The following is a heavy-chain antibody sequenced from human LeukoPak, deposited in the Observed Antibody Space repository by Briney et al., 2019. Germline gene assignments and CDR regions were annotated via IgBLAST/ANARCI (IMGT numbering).Heavy chain of an antibody. D-gene: IGHD3-10*01. Sequence: VASVKVSCKASGYTFTSYGISWVRQAPGQGLEWMGWINPNSGGTNYAQKFQGRVTMTRDTSISTAYMELSRLRSDDTAVYYCARAGYGSGSYHGYWGQGTLVTVSS. J-gene: IGHJ4*02. CDR1: GYTFTSYG. V-gene: IGHV1-2*02. CDR3: ARAGYGSGSYHGY. CDR2: INPNSGGT.